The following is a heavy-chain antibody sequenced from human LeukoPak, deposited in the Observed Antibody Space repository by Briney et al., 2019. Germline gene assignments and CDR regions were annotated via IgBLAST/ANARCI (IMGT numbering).Heavy chain of an antibody. CDR1: GFTFKSYA. D-gene: IGHD5-18*01. J-gene: IGHJ5*02. V-gene: IGHV3-30-3*01. CDR3: ASNSYGYDNWFDP. Sequence: GGSLRLSCSASGFTFKSYAMHWVRQAPGKGLEWVAVISYDGSNKYYADSVKGRFTISRDNSKNTLYLQMNSLRAEDTAVYYCASNSYGYDNWFDPWGQGTLVTVSS. CDR2: ISYDGSNK.